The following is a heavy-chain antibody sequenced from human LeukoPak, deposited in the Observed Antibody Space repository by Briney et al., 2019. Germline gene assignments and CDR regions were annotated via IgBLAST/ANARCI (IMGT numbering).Heavy chain of an antibody. CDR1: GFTFDDYA. V-gene: IGHV3-9*01. J-gene: IGHJ4*02. CDR3: AKDIKYSSSWYGGIDY. D-gene: IGHD6-6*01. CDR2: ISWNSGSI. Sequence: GGSLRLSCAASGFTFDDYAMHWVRQAPGKGLEWVSGISWNSGSIGYADSVKGRFTISRDNAKNSLYLQMNSLRAEDTALYYCAKDIKYSSSWYGGIDYWGQGTLVTVSS.